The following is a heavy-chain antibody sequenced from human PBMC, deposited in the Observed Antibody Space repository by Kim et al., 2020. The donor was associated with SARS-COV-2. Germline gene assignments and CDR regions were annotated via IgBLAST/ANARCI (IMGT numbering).Heavy chain of an antibody. J-gene: IGHJ2*01. CDR2: ISYDGSNK. V-gene: IGHV3-30*04. CDR3: ARGGNRWYFDL. CDR1: GFTFSSYA. Sequence: GGSLRLSCAASGFTFSSYAMHWVRQAPGKGLEWVAVISYDGSNKYYADSVKGRFTISRDNSKNTLYLQMNSLRAEDTAVYYCARGGNRWYFDLWGRGTLVTVSS. D-gene: IGHD1-1*01.